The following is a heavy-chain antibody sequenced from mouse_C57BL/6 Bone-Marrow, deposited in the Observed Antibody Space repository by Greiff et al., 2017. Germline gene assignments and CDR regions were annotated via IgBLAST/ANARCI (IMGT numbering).Heavy chain of an antibody. V-gene: IGHV1-53*01. CDR2: INPSNGGT. Sequence: QVQLQQSGTELVKPGASVKLSCKASGYTFTSYWMHWVKQRPGQGLEWIGNINPSNGGTNYNEKFKSKAKLTVDKSSSTAYMQLSSLTSEDSAVYYCARYGGYYLYYAMDYWGQGTSVTVSS. D-gene: IGHD2-3*01. CDR3: ARYGGYYLYYAMDY. J-gene: IGHJ4*01. CDR1: GYTFTSYW.